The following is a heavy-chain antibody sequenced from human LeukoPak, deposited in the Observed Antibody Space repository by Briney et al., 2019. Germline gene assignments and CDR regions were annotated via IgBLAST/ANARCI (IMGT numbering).Heavy chain of an antibody. CDR1: GGTFSSYA. D-gene: IGHD3-10*02. Sequence: ASVKVSCKASGGTFSSYAISWVRQAPGQGLEWMGGIIPIFGTANYAQKFQGRVTITADESTSTAYMELGSLRSEDTAVYYCARGLLFGELSYYFDYWGQGTLVTVSS. CDR2: IIPIFGTA. J-gene: IGHJ4*02. V-gene: IGHV1-69*13. CDR3: ARGLLFGELSYYFDY.